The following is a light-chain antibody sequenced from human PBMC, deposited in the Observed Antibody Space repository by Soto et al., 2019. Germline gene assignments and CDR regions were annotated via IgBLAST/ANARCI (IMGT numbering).Light chain of an antibody. J-gene: IGKJ4*01. CDR1: QSLSRN. CDR3: QHRSNWPPLT. Sequence: IVLTQSPATLSLSPGERATLSCRASQSLSRNLAWYQQKRGQAPRLLIYDASNRAPGIPARFSGSGSGTDFTLALSSLEPEDFAVYYCQHRSNWPPLTFGGGTKIEIK. V-gene: IGKV3-11*01. CDR2: DAS.